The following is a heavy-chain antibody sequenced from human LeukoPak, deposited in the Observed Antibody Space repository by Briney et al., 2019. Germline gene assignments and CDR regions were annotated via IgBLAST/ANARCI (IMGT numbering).Heavy chain of an antibody. CDR3: ATRETTAAEYFQH. CDR1: GYTFTGYY. CDR2: INPNSGGT. Sequence: ASVTVSCKASGYTFTGYYMHWVRQAPGQGLEWMGWINPNSGGTNYAQKFQGRVTMTRDTSISTAYMELSRLRSDDTAVYYCATRETTAAEYFQHWGQGTLVTVSS. J-gene: IGHJ1*01. V-gene: IGHV1-2*02. D-gene: IGHD1-1*01.